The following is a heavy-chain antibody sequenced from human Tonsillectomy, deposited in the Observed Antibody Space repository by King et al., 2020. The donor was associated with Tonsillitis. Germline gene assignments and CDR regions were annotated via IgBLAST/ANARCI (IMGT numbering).Heavy chain of an antibody. J-gene: IGHJ3*01. CDR2: MRYDGSKQ. D-gene: IGHD1-1*01. Sequence: VQLVESGGGVVQPGKSLRLSCAASGFSISAYGMHWVRQAPGKGLEWVAFMRYDGSKQFYADFLKGRFTISRDNSKDTLYLQMNSLSAEDTAVYYCAKSLERHPSHPFDFWGQGTMVTVSS. V-gene: IGHV3-30*02. CDR1: GFSISAYG. CDR3: AKSLERHPSHPFDF.